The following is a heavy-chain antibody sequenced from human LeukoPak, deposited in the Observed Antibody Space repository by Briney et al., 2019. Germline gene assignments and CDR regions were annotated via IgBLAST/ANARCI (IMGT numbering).Heavy chain of an antibody. J-gene: IGHJ4*02. CDR1: GFTFSSYG. V-gene: IGHV3-30*03. CDR3: ARRGSYSGPDCGDYAFDY. Sequence: PGGSLRLSCAASGFTFSSYGMHWVRQAPGKGLEWVAVISYDGSNKYYADSVKGRFTISRDNSKNTLYLQMNSLRAEDTAVYYCARRGSYSGPDCGDYAFDYWGQGTLVTVSS. CDR2: ISYDGSNK. D-gene: IGHD4-17*01.